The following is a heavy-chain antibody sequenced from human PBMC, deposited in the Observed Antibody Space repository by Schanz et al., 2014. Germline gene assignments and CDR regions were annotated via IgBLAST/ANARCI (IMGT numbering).Heavy chain of an antibody. Sequence: QVHLVQSGAEVKRPGASAKVSCKASEYSFTSYSMHWVRQAPGQSLEWMGWINTANGNAKYSANFQARVTITRDTSATTSYMELTNLRSEDTAVYYCARDLPYCDGGKCYSDGFDIWGQGTLVTISS. D-gene: IGHD2-21*01. CDR2: INTANGNA. CDR3: ARDLPYCDGGKCYSDGFDI. J-gene: IGHJ3*02. CDR1: EYSFTSYS. V-gene: IGHV1-3*04.